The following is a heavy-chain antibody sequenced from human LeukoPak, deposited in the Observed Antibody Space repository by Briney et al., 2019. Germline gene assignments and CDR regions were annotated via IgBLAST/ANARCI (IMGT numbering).Heavy chain of an antibody. D-gene: IGHD5-12*01. J-gene: IGHJ4*02. CDR1: GYTLTELS. CDR2: FDPEDGET. V-gene: IGHV1-24*01. CDR3: ATPVARNYYLDY. Sequence: GASVKVSCKVSGYTLTELSMHWVRQAPGKGLEWMGGFDPEDGETICAQKFQGRVTMTEDTSTDTAYMELSSLRSEDTAVYYCATPVARNYYLDYWGQGTLVTASS.